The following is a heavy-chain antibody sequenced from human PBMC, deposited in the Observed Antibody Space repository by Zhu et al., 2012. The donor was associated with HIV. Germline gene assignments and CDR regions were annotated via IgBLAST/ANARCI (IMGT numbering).Heavy chain of an antibody. J-gene: IGHJ3*01. V-gene: IGHV3-23*01. Sequence: EVQLLESGGGLVQPGGSLRLSCAASGFKFTTYGMSWVRQAPGKGLEWVSGISDSGGSTYYADSVKGRFTISRDNSKNTLSLQMNSLRAEDTAVYYCAKXRITISAFDVWGQGTMVTVSS. CDR2: ISDSGGST. CDR3: AKXRITISAFDV. D-gene: IGHD3-3*01. CDR1: GFKFTTYG.